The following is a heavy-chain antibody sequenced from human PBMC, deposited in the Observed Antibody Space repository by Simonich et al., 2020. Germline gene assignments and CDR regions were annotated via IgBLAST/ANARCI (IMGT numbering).Heavy chain of an antibody. Sequence: QVQLVQSGAEVKKPGASVKVSCKVSGYTLTALSMHWVRQAPGKGLEWMGGFDPEDGETIYAQRFQSRVTMTEDTSTDTAYMELSSLRSEDTAVYYCATGDILTGYYLTNAFDIWGQGTMVTVSS. J-gene: IGHJ3*02. CDR2: FDPEDGET. V-gene: IGHV1-24*01. CDR1: GYTLTALS. CDR3: ATGDILTGYYLTNAFDI. D-gene: IGHD3-9*01.